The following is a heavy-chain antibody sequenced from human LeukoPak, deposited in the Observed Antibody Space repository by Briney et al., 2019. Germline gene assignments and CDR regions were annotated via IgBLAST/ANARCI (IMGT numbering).Heavy chain of an antibody. CDR3: ARGGGITIFGVVPDY. CDR2: IYYSGST. D-gene: IGHD3-3*01. V-gene: IGHV4-59*01. CDR1: GGSISSYY. J-gene: IGHJ4*02. Sequence: SETLSLTCTVSGGSISSYYWSWIRQPPGKGLEWIGYIYYSGSTNYNPSLKSRVTISVDTSKNQFSLKLSSATAADTAVYYCARGGGITIFGVVPDYWGQGTLVTVSS.